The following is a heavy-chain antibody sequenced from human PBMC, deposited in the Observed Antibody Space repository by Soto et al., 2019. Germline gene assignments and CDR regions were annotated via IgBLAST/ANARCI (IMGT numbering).Heavy chain of an antibody. V-gene: IGHV3-21*01. D-gene: IGHD4-17*01. CDR2: ISSGTYT. Sequence: GGSLRLSCAASGFTFSTYSMNWVRQASGKGPEWVSSISSGTYTYYADSVKGRFTISRDNAKDSLYLQMNSLRAEDTAVYFCVTDSYVDYAFDYWGPGTLVTVSS. CDR3: VTDSYVDYAFDY. CDR1: GFTFSTYS. J-gene: IGHJ4*02.